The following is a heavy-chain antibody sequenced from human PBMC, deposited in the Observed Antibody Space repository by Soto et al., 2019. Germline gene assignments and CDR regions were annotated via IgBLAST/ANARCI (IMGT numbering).Heavy chain of an antibody. Sequence: PGGSLRLSCAASGFTFSSYAMHWVRQAPGKGLEWVAVISYDGSNKYYADSVKGRSTISRDNSKNTLYLQMNSLRAEDTAVYYCARKYPFPDYFDYWGQGTLVTVSS. J-gene: IGHJ4*02. V-gene: IGHV3-30-3*01. CDR1: GFTFSSYA. CDR2: ISYDGSNK. CDR3: ARKYPFPDYFDY.